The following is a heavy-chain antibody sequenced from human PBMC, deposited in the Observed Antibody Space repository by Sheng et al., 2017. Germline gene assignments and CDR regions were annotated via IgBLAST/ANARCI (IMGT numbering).Heavy chain of an antibody. Sequence: QVQLVESGGGVVQPGKSLRLSCAASGFTFSSYAMHWVRQGPGQALEWVAVISYDETKKYYADPVNGRLSISRDNSKNTLYLQMNSLRVEDTAVYSCARGIGGSGNTWFDPWGQGTLVTVSS. CDR3: ARGIGGSGNTWFDP. CDR1: GFTFSSYA. J-gene: IGHJ5*02. D-gene: IGHD3-10*01. CDR2: ISYDETKK. V-gene: IGHV3-30*14.